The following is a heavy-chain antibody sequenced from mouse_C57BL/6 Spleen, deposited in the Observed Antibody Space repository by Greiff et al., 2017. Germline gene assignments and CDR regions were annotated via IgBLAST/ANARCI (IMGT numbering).Heavy chain of an antibody. CDR2: FVPEDGET. V-gene: IGHV14-2*01. CDR1: GFHITDYY. D-gene: IGHD2-4*01. Sequence: VQLQQSGAELVKPGASVKLSCTASGFHITDYYMHWLKQRTEQGLVWFGRFVPEDGETKYAPKVQGKATIAADTSTNPAYLQLSTLTSADTAVYYCAGGDYDVGYDDWGKGTTLTVAS. J-gene: IGHJ2*01. CDR3: AGGDYDVGYDD.